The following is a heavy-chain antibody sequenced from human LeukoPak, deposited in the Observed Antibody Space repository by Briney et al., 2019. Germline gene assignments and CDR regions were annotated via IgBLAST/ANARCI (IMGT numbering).Heavy chain of an antibody. V-gene: IGHV1-69*05. CDR1: GGTFSRYG. CDR2: IIPIFGTA. Sequence: LVKVSCTASGGTFSRYGISWLRLAPAQSREGMGGIIPIFGTANYAQTFQGRVTITTHESTSTAYMELIRLRSEETSVYYRARARSVGATTYWSDRWGQGSPVTVSS. D-gene: IGHD1-26*01. CDR3: ARARSVGATTYWSDR. J-gene: IGHJ5*02.